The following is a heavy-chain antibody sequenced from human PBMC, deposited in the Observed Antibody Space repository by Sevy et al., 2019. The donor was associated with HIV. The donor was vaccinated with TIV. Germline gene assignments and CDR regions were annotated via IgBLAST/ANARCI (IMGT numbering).Heavy chain of an antibody. D-gene: IGHD1-26*01. CDR1: GFSFRTYW. Sequence: GGSLRLSCAASGFSFRTYWMSWVRQAPGKGLQWVANIKEDGSEKYYVDSVEGRFTISRDNAKNSLYLQMNSLRVEDTAGYYCATPRVYWGMDVWGQGTTVTVSS. CDR2: IKEDGSEK. CDR3: ATPRVYWGMDV. J-gene: IGHJ6*02. V-gene: IGHV3-7*01.